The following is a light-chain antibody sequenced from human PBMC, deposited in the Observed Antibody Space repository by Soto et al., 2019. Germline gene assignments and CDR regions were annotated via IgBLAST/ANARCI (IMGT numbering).Light chain of an antibody. V-gene: IGKV1-5*03. CDR3: QQYNSYST. J-gene: IGKJ1*01. Sequence: DIQMTKSPSTLSGSEGVTVTITCRASQTISSWLAWYQQKPGKAPKLLIYKASTLKSGVPSRFSGSRSGTEFTLTISSLQPDDFATYYCQQYNSYSTFGQGTKV. CDR2: KAS. CDR1: QTISSW.